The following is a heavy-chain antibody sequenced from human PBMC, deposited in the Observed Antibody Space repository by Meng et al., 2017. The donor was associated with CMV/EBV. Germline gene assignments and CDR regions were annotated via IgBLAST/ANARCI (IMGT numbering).Heavy chain of an antibody. CDR2: ISWVGGST. V-gene: IGHV3-43*01. CDR3: AKGPGENWFDP. Sequence: KLVASGGSLVQPGASLVLSCEAFGFTFDDYTMHWVRQAPGKGLELVSLISWVGGSTYYADSVKGRFTISRDNSKNSLYLQMNSLRTEDTALYYCAKGPGENWFDPWGQGPLVTVSS. J-gene: IGHJ5*02. D-gene: IGHD3-10*01. CDR1: GFTFDDYT.